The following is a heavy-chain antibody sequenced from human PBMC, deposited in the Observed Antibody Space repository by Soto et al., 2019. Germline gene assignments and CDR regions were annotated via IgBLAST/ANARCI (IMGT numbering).Heavy chain of an antibody. Sequence: ASVKVSCKASGGTFSSYAISWVRQAPGQGLEWMGGIIPIFGTANYAQKFQGRVTITADESTSTAYMELSSLRSEDTAVYYCAREWYGSGSYYPPNYYYGMDVWGQGTTVTVSS. CDR2: IIPIFGTA. V-gene: IGHV1-69*13. CDR1: GGTFSSYA. J-gene: IGHJ6*02. D-gene: IGHD3-10*01. CDR3: AREWYGSGSYYPPNYYYGMDV.